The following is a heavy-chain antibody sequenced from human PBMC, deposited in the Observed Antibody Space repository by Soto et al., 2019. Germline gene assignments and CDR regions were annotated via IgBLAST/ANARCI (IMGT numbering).Heavy chain of an antibody. CDR2: ISAHNGNT. CDR1: GYAFTTYG. J-gene: IGHJ4*02. D-gene: IGHD1-1*01. V-gene: IGHV1-18*01. CDR3: ARGRYGDY. Sequence: QVHLVQSGAEVKKPGASVKVSCQGSGYAFTTYGITWVRQAPGQGLEWMGWISAHNGNTNYAQKRQGRVTVTRDTSTSTAYMELRSLRYADTAVYYCARGRYGDYWGQGALVTVSS.